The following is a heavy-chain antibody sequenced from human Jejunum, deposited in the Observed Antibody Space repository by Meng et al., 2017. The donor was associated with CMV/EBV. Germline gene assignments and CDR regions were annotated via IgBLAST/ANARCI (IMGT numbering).Heavy chain of an antibody. CDR2: ISGYNGNT. J-gene: IGHJ5*02. CDR3: AASSSSWYQNWFDP. CDR1: GYTFTSYG. Sequence: VQLGHSGGEVKKPGASVKVSCKASGYTFTSYGISWVRQAPGQGLEWMGWISGYNGNTNYAQKLQGRVTMTTDTSTSTAYMELRSLRSDDTAVYYCAASSSSWYQNWFDPWGQGTLVTVSS. V-gene: IGHV1-18*01. D-gene: IGHD6-13*01.